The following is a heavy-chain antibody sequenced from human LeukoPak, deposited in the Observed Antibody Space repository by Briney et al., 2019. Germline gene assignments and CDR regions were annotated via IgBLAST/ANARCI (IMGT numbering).Heavy chain of an antibody. D-gene: IGHD1-26*01. Sequence: GGSLRLSCAASGFTFSSYEMNWVRQAPGKGLEWVSYISSSGSTIYYADSVKGRFTISRDNSKNTLYLQMNSLRAEDTAVYYCAVDGWELPFVPFDYWGQGTLVTVSS. CDR3: AVDGWELPFVPFDY. CDR2: ISSSGSTI. V-gene: IGHV3-48*03. J-gene: IGHJ4*02. CDR1: GFTFSSYE.